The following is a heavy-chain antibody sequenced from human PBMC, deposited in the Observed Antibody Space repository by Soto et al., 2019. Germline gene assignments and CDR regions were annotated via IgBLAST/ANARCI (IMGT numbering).Heavy chain of an antibody. Sequence: QVQLVESGGGVVQPATSLRLSCAGSGFSFSSYGMHWVRQAPGTGLEWGEVVWYDGSNKYYADSVKGRFTSSRDNSKNTLYLQMNSLSAEDTAVYYCARNPRPTYGDYADYWGQGTLVIVSS. V-gene: IGHV3-33*01. D-gene: IGHD4-17*01. CDR3: ARNPRPTYGDYADY. CDR2: VWYDGSNK. J-gene: IGHJ4*02. CDR1: GFSFSSYG.